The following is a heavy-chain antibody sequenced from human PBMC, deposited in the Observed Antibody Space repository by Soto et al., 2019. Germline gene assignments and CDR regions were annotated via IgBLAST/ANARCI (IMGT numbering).Heavy chain of an antibody. J-gene: IGHJ6*02. CDR3: ARGVDTAMVHDYYYYGMDV. V-gene: IGHV4-34*01. CDR1: GGSFSGYY. D-gene: IGHD5-18*01. Sequence: TSETLSLTCAVYGGSFSGYYWSWIRQPPGKGLEWIGEINHSGSTNYNPYLKSRVTISVDTSKNQFSLKLSSVTAADTAVYYCARGVDTAMVHDYYYYGMDVWAQGTTVPVSS. CDR2: INHSGST.